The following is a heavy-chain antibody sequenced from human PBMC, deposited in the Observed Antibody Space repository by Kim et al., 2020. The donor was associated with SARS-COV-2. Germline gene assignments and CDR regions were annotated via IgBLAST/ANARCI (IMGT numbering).Heavy chain of an antibody. V-gene: IGHV4-59*01. CDR3: ARVSSDYGSGSFDY. J-gene: IGHJ4*02. Sequence: NPSPKERVTISVDTSKNQYSLKLSSVTAADTAVYYCARVSSDYGSGSFDYWGQGTLVTVSS. D-gene: IGHD3-10*01.